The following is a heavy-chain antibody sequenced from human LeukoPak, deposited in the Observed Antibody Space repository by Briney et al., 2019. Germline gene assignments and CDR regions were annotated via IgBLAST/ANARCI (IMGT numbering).Heavy chain of an antibody. CDR3: ARGGRDCSGGSCYPDGRGNWFDP. Sequence: ASVKVSCKASGYTFTSYYMHWVRQAPGQGLEWMGIINPSGGSTSYAQKFQGRVTMTRDTSTSTVYMELSSLRSEDTAVYYCARGGRDCSGGSCYPDGRGNWFDPWGQGTLVTVSS. CDR2: INPSGGST. J-gene: IGHJ5*02. V-gene: IGHV1-46*01. CDR1: GYTFTSYY. D-gene: IGHD2-15*01.